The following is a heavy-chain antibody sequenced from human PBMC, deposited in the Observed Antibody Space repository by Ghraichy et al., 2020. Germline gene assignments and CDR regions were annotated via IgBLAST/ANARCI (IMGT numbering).Heavy chain of an antibody. Sequence: GGSLRLSCTVSGFTFGGYAMSWVRQAPGKGLEWVGFIRSKAYGATIENAASVKGRFTISRDDSKRIAYLQMNSLKTEDTAVYYCTRDCRCDSCYTEMDVWGKGTTVTVSS. CDR2: IRSKAYGATI. V-gene: IGHV3-49*04. J-gene: IGHJ6*04. D-gene: IGHD2-15*01. CDR3: TRDCRCDSCYTEMDV. CDR1: GFTFGGYA.